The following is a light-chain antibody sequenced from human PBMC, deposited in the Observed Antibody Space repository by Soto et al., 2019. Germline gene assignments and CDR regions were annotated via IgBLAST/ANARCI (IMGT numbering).Light chain of an antibody. CDR2: DNN. CDR1: SSNIGNNY. CDR3: GTWDSSLSGVV. V-gene: IGLV1-51*01. J-gene: IGLJ2*01. Sequence: QSVWTQPPSVSAAPGQKVTISCSGSSSNIGNNYVSWYQQLPGTAPKLLIYDNNKRPSGIPDRFSGSKSGTSATLGITGLPTGDEADYYCGTWDSSLSGVVFGGGTKLTVL.